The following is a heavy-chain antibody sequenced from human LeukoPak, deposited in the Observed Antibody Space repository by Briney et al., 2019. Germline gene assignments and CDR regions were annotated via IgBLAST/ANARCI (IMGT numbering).Heavy chain of an antibody. Sequence: GGSLRLSCAASGFTFSSYAMSWVRQAPGKGLEWVSGITGSGGTTYYADSVKGRFTISRDNPKNTLYLQMNSLRAEDTAVYYCAKNPARLTSLDYWGQGTLVTASS. CDR2: ITGSGGTT. D-gene: IGHD2-2*01. J-gene: IGHJ4*02. CDR1: GFTFSSYA. V-gene: IGHV3-23*01. CDR3: AKNPARLTSLDY.